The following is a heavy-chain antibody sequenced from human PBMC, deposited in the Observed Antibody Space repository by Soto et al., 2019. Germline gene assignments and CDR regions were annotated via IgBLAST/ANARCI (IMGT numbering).Heavy chain of an antibody. CDR2: ISPYTGNT. D-gene: IGHD3-16*01. J-gene: IGHJ6*02. CDR1: GYIFVNYG. V-gene: IGHV1-18*01. Sequence: QVQLVQSGDEVKKPGASVKVSCKASGYIFVNYGIAWVRQAPGQGLEWMGWISPYTGNTHSATKVQGRLTMTTDTXXRTAYMDLGSLTSDDTAVYYCVMVDNYVTPTPQDVWGQGPTVTVSS. CDR3: VMVDNYVTPTPQDV.